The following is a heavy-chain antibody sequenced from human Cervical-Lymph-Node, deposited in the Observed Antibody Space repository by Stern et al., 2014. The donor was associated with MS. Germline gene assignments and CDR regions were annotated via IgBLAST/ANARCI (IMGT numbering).Heavy chain of an antibody. CDR2: LNPNTGDT. V-gene: IGHV1-2*06. CDR1: GYTFTDYY. D-gene: IGHD6-6*01. J-gene: IGHJ3*01. CDR3: ARDLNYLSSFAFDF. Sequence: QEQLVESGAEVKKPGASVRVSCKASGYTFTDYYMHWVRQAPGQRLEWMGRLNPNTGDTNYAQKFQGRVTMTRDTSISTAYMQLSRLTSDDTAVYFCARDLNYLSSFAFDFWGQGTMVPVSS.